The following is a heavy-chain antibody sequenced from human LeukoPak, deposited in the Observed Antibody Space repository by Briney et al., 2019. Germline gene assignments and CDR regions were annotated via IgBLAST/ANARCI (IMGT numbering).Heavy chain of an antibody. CDR1: GGSISSYY. CDR2: IYTSGST. D-gene: IGHD2-15*01. Sequence: SETLSLTCTVSGGSISSYYLSWIRQPAGKGLEWIGRIYTSGSTNYNPSLKSRVTMSVDTSKNQFSLKLSSVTAADTAVYYCAREEVVAVPQNWFDPWGQGTLVTVSS. CDR3: AREEVVAVPQNWFDP. V-gene: IGHV4-4*07. J-gene: IGHJ5*02.